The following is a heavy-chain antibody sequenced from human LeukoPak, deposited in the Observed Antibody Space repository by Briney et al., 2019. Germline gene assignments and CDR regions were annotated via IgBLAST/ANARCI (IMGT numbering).Heavy chain of an antibody. D-gene: IGHD5-18*01. Sequence: GGSLRLSCAASGFTFSTYWMSWVRQAPRKGLEWVANIKQDGGEKYYVDSVKGRFTISRDNAKNSLYLQMNSLRAEDTAVYYCARVEGYSYGYFDYWGQGTLVTVSS. J-gene: IGHJ4*02. V-gene: IGHV3-7*03. CDR2: IKQDGGEK. CDR3: ARVEGYSYGYFDY. CDR1: GFTFSTYW.